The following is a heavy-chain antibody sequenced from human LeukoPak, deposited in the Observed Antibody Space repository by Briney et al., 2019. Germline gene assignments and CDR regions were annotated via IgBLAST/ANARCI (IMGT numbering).Heavy chain of an antibody. J-gene: IGHJ4*02. CDR3: ARRFETVAGTFYFDY. D-gene: IGHD6-19*01. Sequence: GESLKISCKASGYSFSTYWIGWVRQMPGKGLECMGIIYPGDSDTTYSPSFQGQVTISADKSISTAYLQWSSLKASDTAMYYCARRFETVAGTFYFDYWGQGTLVTVSS. CDR1: GYSFSTYW. CDR2: IYPGDSDT. V-gene: IGHV5-51*01.